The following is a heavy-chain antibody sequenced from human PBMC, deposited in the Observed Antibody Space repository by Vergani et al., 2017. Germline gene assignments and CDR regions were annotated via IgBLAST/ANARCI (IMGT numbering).Heavy chain of an antibody. V-gene: IGHV3-53*04. CDR1: GFTVSSNY. CDR2: IYSGGST. Sequence: EVQLVESGGGLVQPGGSLRLSCAASGFTVSSNYMSWVRQAPGKGLEWVSVIYSGGSTYYADSVKGRFTISRHNSKNTLYLKMNSLSAEDTAVYYCARDSGASGWHLGYYYYGMDVWGQGTTVTVSS. J-gene: IGHJ6*02. D-gene: IGHD6-19*01. CDR3: ARDSGASGWHLGYYYYGMDV.